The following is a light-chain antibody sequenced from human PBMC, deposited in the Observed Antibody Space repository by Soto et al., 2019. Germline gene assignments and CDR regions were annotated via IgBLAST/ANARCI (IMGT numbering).Light chain of an antibody. J-gene: IGKJ3*01. V-gene: IGKV3-20*01. CDR3: QQYCSSPPIT. Sequence: EIVLTQSPGTLSLSPGERATLSCRASQSVSSSYLAWYQPKPGQAPRLLIYGASSRATGIPDRFSGSGSGTDFTLTISRLEPEDFAVYYCQQYCSSPPITFGPGTKVYSK. CDR2: GAS. CDR1: QSVSSSY.